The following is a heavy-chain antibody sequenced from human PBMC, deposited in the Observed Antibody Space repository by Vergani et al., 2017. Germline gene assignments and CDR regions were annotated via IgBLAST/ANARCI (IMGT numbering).Heavy chain of an antibody. CDR2: ISWDGGST. D-gene: IGHD6-13*01. Sequence: EVQLVESGGVVVQPGGSLRLSCAASGFTFDDYAMHWVRQAPGKGLEWVSLISWDGGSTYYADSVKGRFTISRDNSKNSLYLQMNSLRAEDTALYYCAKDSSSWYVRSNYYYYGMDVWGQGTTVTVSS. V-gene: IGHV3-43D*04. J-gene: IGHJ6*02. CDR1: GFTFDDYA. CDR3: AKDSSSWYVRSNYYYYGMDV.